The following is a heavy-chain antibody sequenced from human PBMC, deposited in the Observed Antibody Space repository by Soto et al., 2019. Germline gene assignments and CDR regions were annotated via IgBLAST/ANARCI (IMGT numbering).Heavy chain of an antibody. Sequence: PGGSLRLSCTASGFTFGDYAMSWFRQAPGKGLEWVGFIRSKAYGGTTEYAASVKGRFTISRDDSKSIAYLQMNSLKTEDTAVYYCTRGSRITMIVVVPDAFDIWGQGTMVTVSS. V-gene: IGHV3-49*03. J-gene: IGHJ3*02. D-gene: IGHD3-22*01. CDR1: GFTFGDYA. CDR3: TRGSRITMIVVVPDAFDI. CDR2: IRSKAYGGTT.